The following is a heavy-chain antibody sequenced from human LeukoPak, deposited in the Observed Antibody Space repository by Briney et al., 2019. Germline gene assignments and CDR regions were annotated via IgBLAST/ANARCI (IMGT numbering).Heavy chain of an antibody. D-gene: IGHD6-13*01. CDR2: FYSGGDT. Sequence: GGSLRLSCAVSGFTVSSNHMSWVRQAPGKGLEWVSVFYSGGDTHYTDSVKGRFTISRDNSKNTLYLQMNSLRAEDTAVYYCARDLSGYSRMGWFDPWGQGILVTVSS. CDR1: GFTVSSNH. V-gene: IGHV3-53*01. J-gene: IGHJ5*02. CDR3: ARDLSGYSRMGWFDP.